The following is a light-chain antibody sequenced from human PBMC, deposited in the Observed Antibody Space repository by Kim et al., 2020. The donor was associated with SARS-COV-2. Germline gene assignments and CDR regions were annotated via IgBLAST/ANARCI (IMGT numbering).Light chain of an antibody. CDR2: GAS. Sequence: EIVLTQSPGTLSLSPGERATLSCRASQSVSSSYLAWYQQKPGQAPRLLNYGASSSATGIPDRFSGSGSGRDVTLTISRLEPEDFAVYYCQQYGSSPPGTFGQGTKVESK. J-gene: IGKJ1*01. CDR3: QQYGSSPPGT. V-gene: IGKV3-20*01. CDR1: QSVSSSY.